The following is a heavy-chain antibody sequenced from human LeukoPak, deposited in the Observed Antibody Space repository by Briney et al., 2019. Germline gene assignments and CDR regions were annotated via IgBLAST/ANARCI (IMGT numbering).Heavy chain of an antibody. J-gene: IGHJ4*02. V-gene: IGHV4-59*01. CDR2: IYYSGST. D-gene: IGHD3-22*01. CDR1: GGSISSYY. Sequence: SETLSLTCTVSGGSISSYYWSWIRQPPGKGLEWIGYIYYSGSTNYTPSLKRRGTISVDTSKNQFSLKLSSVTAADTAVYYCAREAHDSSGYLVHYWGQGTLVTVS. CDR3: AREAHDSSGYLVHY.